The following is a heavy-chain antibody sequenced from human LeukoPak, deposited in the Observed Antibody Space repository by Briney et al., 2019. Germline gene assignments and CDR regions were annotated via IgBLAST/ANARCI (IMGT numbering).Heavy chain of an antibody. CDR2: ISSSSSYI. D-gene: IGHD3-22*01. CDR1: GFTFSSYE. V-gene: IGHV3-21*01. J-gene: IGHJ4*02. CDR3: ARWYDYDSKGYNYYFDY. Sequence: GGSLRLSCAASGFTFSSYEMNWVRQAPGKGLEWVSSISSSSSYIYYADSVKGRFTISRDNAKNSVYLQMNSLRAEDTAVYYCARWYDYDSKGYNYYFDYWGQGTLVTVSS.